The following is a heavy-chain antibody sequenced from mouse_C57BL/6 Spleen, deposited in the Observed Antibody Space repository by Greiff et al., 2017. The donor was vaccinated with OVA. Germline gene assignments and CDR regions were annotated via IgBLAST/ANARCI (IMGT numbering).Heavy chain of an antibody. V-gene: IGHV1-15*01. J-gene: IGHJ4*01. CDR3: TRSDGYDGYYYAIDY. CDR1: GYTFTDYE. D-gene: IGHD2-2*01. Sequence: QVQLQQSGAELVRPGASVTLSCKASGYTFTDYEMHWVKQTPVHGLEWIGAIDPETGGTAYNQKFKGKAILTADKSSSTAYMELRSLTSEDSAVYYCTRSDGYDGYYYAIDYWGQGTSVTVSS. CDR2: IDPETGGT.